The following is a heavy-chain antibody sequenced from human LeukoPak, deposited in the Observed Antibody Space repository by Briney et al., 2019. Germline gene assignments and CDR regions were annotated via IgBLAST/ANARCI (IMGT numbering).Heavy chain of an antibody. CDR1: GFTFSDYS. D-gene: IGHD3-16*02. CDR2: ISSSSYTI. V-gene: IGHV3-48*02. J-gene: IGHJ4*02. Sequence: PGGSLRLSCAASGFTFSDYSMNWVRQAPGKGLEWVSYISSSSYTIYYADSVKGRFTISRDNAKNSLYLQMNSLRDEDTAVYYCARGGTFGGVIVYWGQGTLVTVSS. CDR3: ARGGTFGGVIVY.